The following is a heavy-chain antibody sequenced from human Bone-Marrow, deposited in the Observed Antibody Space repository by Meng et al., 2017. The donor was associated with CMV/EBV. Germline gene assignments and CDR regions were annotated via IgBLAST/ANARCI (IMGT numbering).Heavy chain of an antibody. Sequence: GGSLRLTCAASGFTFKTFTMSWVRQAPGKGLEWVSSINPDSDYIYSADSLKGRFTISRDNAKNSVYLRMSGLRVEDTAVYYCARDQEGTRIPSPIHYGLDVWGQATTVTVSS. CDR2: INPDSDYI. V-gene: IGHV3-21*06. J-gene: IGHJ6*02. CDR3: ARDQEGTRIPSPIHYGLDV. D-gene: IGHD5-18*01. CDR1: GFTFKTFT.